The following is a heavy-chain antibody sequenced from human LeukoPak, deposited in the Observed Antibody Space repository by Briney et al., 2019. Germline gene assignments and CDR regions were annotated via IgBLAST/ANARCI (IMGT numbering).Heavy chain of an antibody. V-gene: IGHV3-30-3*01. J-gene: IGHJ4*02. D-gene: IGHD4-17*01. CDR3: ARETGSVVGSTDFDY. CDR1: GFTFSSYA. Sequence: GRSLRLSCAASGFTFSSYAMHWVRQAPGKGLEWAAVISYDESNKYYADSVKGRFTISRDNSKNTMYLQMNSLRTEDTAVYYCARETGSVVGSTDFDYWGQGTLVTVSS. CDR2: ISYDESNK.